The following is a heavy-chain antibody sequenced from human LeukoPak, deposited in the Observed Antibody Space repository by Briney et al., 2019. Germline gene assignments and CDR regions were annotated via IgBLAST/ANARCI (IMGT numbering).Heavy chain of an antibody. CDR2: ISYDGSNK. V-gene: IGHV3-30-3*01. CDR3: ARVSGGLVIYDY. J-gene: IGHJ4*02. CDR1: GFTFSNYA. D-gene: IGHD3-9*01. Sequence: GGSLRLSCAASGFTFSNYAMHWVRQAPGKGLEWVAVISYDGSNKYYADSVKGRFTISRDNSRNTLYLQMNSLRAEDTAVYYCARVSGGLVIYDYWGQGTLVTVSS.